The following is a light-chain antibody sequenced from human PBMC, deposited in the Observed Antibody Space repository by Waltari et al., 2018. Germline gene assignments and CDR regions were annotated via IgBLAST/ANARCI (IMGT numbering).Light chain of an antibody. Sequence: EIALTQSPGTLSLSPGERATLSCRASQSVTSSSLTWYQKKVGQAPRLLIYGTAIRATGIPDRFSGSGSGTEFTLTISRLEPEDFAVYYCQQYDGEVVTFGGGTKVEI. J-gene: IGKJ4*01. V-gene: IGKV3-20*01. CDR1: QSVTSSS. CDR2: GTA. CDR3: QQYDGEVVT.